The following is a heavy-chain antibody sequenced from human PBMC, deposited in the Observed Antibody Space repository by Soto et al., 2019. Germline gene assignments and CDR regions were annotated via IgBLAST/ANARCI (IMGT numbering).Heavy chain of an antibody. V-gene: IGHV3-23*01. CDR2: ISNSGGNT. CDR3: AKERGRRWAYDS. D-gene: IGHD3-16*01. CDR1: GFIFSSYG. Sequence: EVQLLESGGGLVEPGGSLRLSCAASGFIFSSYGMNWVRQAPGKGLDWVSAISNSGGNTYYSDSVKGRFTISRDNSKNSLYLQMNSLRAEDTAVYYCAKERGRRWAYDSWGQGTLVTVSS. J-gene: IGHJ5*01.